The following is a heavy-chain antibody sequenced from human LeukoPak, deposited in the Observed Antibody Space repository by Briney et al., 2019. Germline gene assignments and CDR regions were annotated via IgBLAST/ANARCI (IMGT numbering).Heavy chain of an antibody. D-gene: IGHD6-19*01. Sequence: SQTLSLTCAISGDSVSSNSAAWNWIRQSPSRGLEWLGRTYYRSKWYIDYAVSVKSRLTINPDTSKNQFSLQLGSVTPEDTAVYYCARGGFGMTVAQFDYWGQGTLVTVSS. CDR3: ARGGFGMTVAQFDY. CDR2: TYYRSKWYI. V-gene: IGHV6-1*01. CDR1: GDSVSSNSAA. J-gene: IGHJ4*02.